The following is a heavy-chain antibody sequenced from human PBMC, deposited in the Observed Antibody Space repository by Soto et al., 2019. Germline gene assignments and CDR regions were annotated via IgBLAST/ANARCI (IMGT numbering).Heavy chain of an antibody. CDR2: ISAYNGNT. Sequence: ASGTGSCKASGYTFTEVGISWVRQAPGQGLEWMGWISAYNGNTNYAQNFQGRVTMTTDTSTSTAYMELRSLRSDDTAVYYCARGGPPIDYWGQGTLVTVSS. CDR1: GYTFTEVG. V-gene: IGHV1-18*01. CDR3: ARGGPPIDY. J-gene: IGHJ4*02. D-gene: IGHD3-16*01.